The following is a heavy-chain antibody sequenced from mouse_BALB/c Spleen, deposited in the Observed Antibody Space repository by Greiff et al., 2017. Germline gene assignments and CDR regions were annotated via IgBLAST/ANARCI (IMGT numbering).Heavy chain of an antibody. CDR1: GFTFTDYY. V-gene: IGHV7-3*02. CDR2: IRNKANGYTT. J-gene: IGHJ1*01. D-gene: IGHD2-14*01. Sequence: EVKLMESGGGLVQPGGSLRLSCATSGFTFTDYYMSWVRQPPGKALEWLGFIRNKANGYTTEYSASVKGRFTISRDNSQSILYLQMNTLRAEDSATYYCARDGVRRGGWYFDVWGAGTTVTVSS. CDR3: ARDGVRRGGWYFDV.